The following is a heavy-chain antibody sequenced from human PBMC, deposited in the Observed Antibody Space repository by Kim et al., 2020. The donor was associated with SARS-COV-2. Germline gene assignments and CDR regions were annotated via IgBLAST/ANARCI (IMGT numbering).Heavy chain of an antibody. J-gene: IGHJ6*02. V-gene: IGHV1-24*01. CDR3: ATTDIVVVPAARGNYYYGMDV. D-gene: IGHD2-2*01. CDR2: FDPEDGET. Sequence: ASVKVSCKVSGYTLTELSMHWVRQAPGKGLEWMGGFDPEDGETIYAQKFQGRVTMTEDTSTDTAYMELSSLRSEDTAVYYCATTDIVVVPAARGNYYYGMDVWGQGTTVTVSS. CDR1: GYTLTELS.